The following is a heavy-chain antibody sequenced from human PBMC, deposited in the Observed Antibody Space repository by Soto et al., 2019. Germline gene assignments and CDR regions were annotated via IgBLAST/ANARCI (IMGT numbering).Heavy chain of an antibody. J-gene: IGHJ5*02. CDR1: GYTFTSYD. D-gene: IGHD2-15*01. CDR3: ARVFSYCSGGSCYWFDP. Sequence: QVQLLQSGAEVKKPGASVKVSCKASGYTFTSYDITWGRQATGQGLDWMGWMNPNSGNTGYAQKFQGRVTMTRNTSISTAYMELSSLRSEDTAVYYCARVFSYCSGGSCYWFDPWGQGTLVTVSS. CDR2: MNPNSGNT. V-gene: IGHV1-8*01.